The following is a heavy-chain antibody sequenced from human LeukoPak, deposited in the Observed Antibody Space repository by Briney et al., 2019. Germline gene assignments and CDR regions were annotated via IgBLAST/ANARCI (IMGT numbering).Heavy chain of an antibody. CDR1: GITLSNYA. V-gene: IGHV3-23*01. CDR2: MSGSGGGT. CDR3: AKRGIVIRGLLGFGFHTEAYYFDS. Sequence: GGSLRLSCVVSGITLSNYAMSWVRQAPGKGLEWVSGMSGSGGGTKYADSVKGRFTISRDNSLNTLYLQMNSLRAEDTAVYFCAKRGIVIRGLLGFGFHTEAYYFDSWGQGILVTVSS. D-gene: IGHD3-10*01. J-gene: IGHJ4*02.